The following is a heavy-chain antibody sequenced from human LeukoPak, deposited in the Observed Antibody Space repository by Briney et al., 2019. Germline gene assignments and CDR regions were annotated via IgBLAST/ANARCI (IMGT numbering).Heavy chain of an antibody. CDR3: ARIGFEDIVVVVPGQEYYYYGMDV. CDR2: ISSSSYI. D-gene: IGHD2-15*01. V-gene: IGHV3-21*01. Sequence: KPGGSLRLSCAASGFTFSSYSMNWVRQAPGKGLEWVSSISSSSYIYYADSVKGRFTISRDNAKNSLYLQMNSLRAEDTAVYYCARIGFEDIVVVVPGQEYYYYGMDVWGQGTTVTVSS. CDR1: GFTFSSYS. J-gene: IGHJ6*02.